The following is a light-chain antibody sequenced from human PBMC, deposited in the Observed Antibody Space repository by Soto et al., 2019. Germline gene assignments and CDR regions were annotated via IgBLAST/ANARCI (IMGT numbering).Light chain of an antibody. V-gene: IGKV1-39*01. CDR3: QRSYSTPPYT. CDR1: QTIGTY. J-gene: IGKJ2*01. Sequence: DIQMTQSPSSLSASVGDRVTFTCRASQTIGTYLNWYQQKPGKAPNLLIFAASNLRSGVPTRFSGGGSGSDFTLTISSIQPEDCAPYYGQRSYSTPPYTFCHRTKLEIK. CDR2: AAS.